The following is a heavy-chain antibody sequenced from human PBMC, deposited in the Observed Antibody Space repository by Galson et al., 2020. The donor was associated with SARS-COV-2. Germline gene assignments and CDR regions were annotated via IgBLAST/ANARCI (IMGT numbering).Heavy chain of an antibody. D-gene: IGHD3-10*01. CDR2: IYYSGST. J-gene: IGHJ6*02. V-gene: IGHV4-31*03. CDR1: GGSISRGGYY. Sequence: SETLSLTCTVSGGSISRGGYYWSWIRQHPGKGLEWIGYIYYSGSTYYNPSLKSRVTISVDTSKNQYSLKLSSVTAADTAVYYCARDAVWFGEGTRYYGMDVWGQGTTVTVSS. CDR3: ARDAVWFGEGTRYYGMDV.